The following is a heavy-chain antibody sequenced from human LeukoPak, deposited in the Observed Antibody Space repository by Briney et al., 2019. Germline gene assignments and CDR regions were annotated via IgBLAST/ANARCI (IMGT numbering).Heavy chain of an antibody. D-gene: IGHD3-22*01. V-gene: IGHV3-23*01. Sequence: GGSLRLSCAASGFTFSRYAMSWVRQAPGKGLEWVSAISGSGGSGGRIYYADSVKGRFTISRDNSKNTLYLQMNSLRDEDTAVYYCARDYYDTSGYYPWNYWGQGTLVTVSS. J-gene: IGHJ4*02. CDR3: ARDYYDTSGYYPWNY. CDR1: GFTFSRYA. CDR2: ISGSGGSGGRI.